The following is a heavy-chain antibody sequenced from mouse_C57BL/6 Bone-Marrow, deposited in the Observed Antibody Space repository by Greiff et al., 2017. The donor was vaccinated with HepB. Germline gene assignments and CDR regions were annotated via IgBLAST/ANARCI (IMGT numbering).Heavy chain of an antibody. Sequence: QVQLKQSGAELVKPGASVKVSCKASGYTFTSYWITWVKQRPGQGLEWIGDIYPGSGSTNYNEKFKSKATLTVDTSSSTAYMQRSSLTSEDSAVYYCATNWYYFDYWGQGTTLTVSS. CDR3: ATNWYYFDY. V-gene: IGHV1-55*01. CDR2: IYPGSGST. J-gene: IGHJ2*01. CDR1: GYTFTSYW. D-gene: IGHD4-1*01.